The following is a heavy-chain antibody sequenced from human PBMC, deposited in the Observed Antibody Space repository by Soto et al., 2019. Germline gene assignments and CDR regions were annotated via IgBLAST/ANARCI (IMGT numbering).Heavy chain of an antibody. CDR2: IKQDGSEK. D-gene: IGHD3-10*01. CDR3: ATGSGSYYNVIAYFDY. CDR1: GFTFSSYW. Sequence: GGSLRLSCAASGFTFSSYWMSWVRQAPGKGLEWVANIKQDGSEKYYVDSVKGRFTISRDNAKNSLYLQMNSLRAEDTAVYYCATGSGSYYNVIAYFDYWGQGTLVTVSS. V-gene: IGHV3-7*01. J-gene: IGHJ4*02.